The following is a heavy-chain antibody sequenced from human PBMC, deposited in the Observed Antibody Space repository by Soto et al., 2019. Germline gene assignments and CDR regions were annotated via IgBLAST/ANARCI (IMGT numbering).Heavy chain of an antibody. CDR2: ISYDGSNK. D-gene: IGHD5-12*01. CDR1: GFTFSSYG. J-gene: IGHJ4*02. CDR3: AKDSDPYSGYDPTDY. Sequence: QVQLVESGGGVVQPGRSLRLSCAASGFTFSSYGMHWVRQAPGKGLEWVAVISYDGSNKYYADSVKGRFTISRDNSKNTLYLQMNSLRAEDTAVYYCAKDSDPYSGYDPTDYWVQGTLVTVSS. V-gene: IGHV3-30*18.